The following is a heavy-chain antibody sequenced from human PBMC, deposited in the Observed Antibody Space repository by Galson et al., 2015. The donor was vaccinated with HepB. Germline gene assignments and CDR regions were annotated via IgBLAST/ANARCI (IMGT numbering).Heavy chain of an antibody. V-gene: IGHV3-21*01. CDR1: GFTFSSYS. CDR3: ARGGSSGWALGSNFDY. CDR2: ISSSSNYI. D-gene: IGHD6-19*01. Sequence: SLRLSCAASGFTFSSYSMNWVRQVPGKGLEWVSSISSSSNYIHYADSVQGRFTVSRDNAENSLYLLMNSLRAEDTAVYYCARGGSSGWALGSNFDYWGQGTLVTVSS. J-gene: IGHJ4*02.